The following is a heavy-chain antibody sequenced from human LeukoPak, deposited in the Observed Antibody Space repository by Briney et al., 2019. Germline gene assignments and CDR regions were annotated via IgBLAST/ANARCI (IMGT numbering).Heavy chain of an antibody. D-gene: IGHD5/OR15-5a*01. V-gene: IGHV4-61*03. J-gene: IGHJ4*02. CDR2: VSCSGTS. CDR3: GRDLYDTRPGENFDY. CDR1: GFSVSGGGCY. Sequence: SETLSLTCSVSGFSVSGGGCYWPWLRQPPEKALECVGFVSCSGTSEHNPSLKSRVTISVDTSKNDFSLTLSSVTAGDTAVYYCGRDLYDTRPGENFDYWGEGTLVTVSS.